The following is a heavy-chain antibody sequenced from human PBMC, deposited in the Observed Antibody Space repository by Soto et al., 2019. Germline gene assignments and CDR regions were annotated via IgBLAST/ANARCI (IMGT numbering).Heavy chain of an antibody. CDR3: ASKFRSIVVVPAASDAFDI. J-gene: IGHJ3*02. Sequence: GASVKVSCKASGYTFTSYGISWVRQAPGQGLEWMGWISAYNGNTNYAQKLQGRVTMTTDTSTSTAYMELRSLRSDDTAVYYCASKFRSIVVVPAASDAFDIWGQGTMVTVSS. V-gene: IGHV1-18*01. D-gene: IGHD2-2*01. CDR1: GYTFTSYG. CDR2: ISAYNGNT.